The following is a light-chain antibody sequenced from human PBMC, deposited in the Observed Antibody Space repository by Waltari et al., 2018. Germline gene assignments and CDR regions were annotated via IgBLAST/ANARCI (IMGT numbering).Light chain of an antibody. V-gene: IGKV3-11*01. CDR2: DAS. CDR3: QHRSDWPLT. Sequence: EIVLTQSPTTLSLSPGERATLSCRASQSVSRYLAWYQQKPGQAPRLLIYDASNRATGIPARFSGSGSGTDFTLTITSLEPGDSAVYYCQHRSDWPLTFGGGTRVEIK. CDR1: QSVSRY. J-gene: IGKJ4*01.